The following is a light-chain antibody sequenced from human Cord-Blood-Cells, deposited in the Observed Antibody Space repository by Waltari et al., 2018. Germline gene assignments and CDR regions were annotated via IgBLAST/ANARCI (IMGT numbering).Light chain of an antibody. Sequence: QSALTQPASVSGSPGQSITISCTGTSSDVGGYNYVSWYQQHPGKAPKLMIYEVSNRPAGVSKRFSVSKAGNTASLAISGLQAEDAADYYCSSYTSSSTYVFGTGTKVTVL. CDR3: SSYTSSSTYV. J-gene: IGLJ1*01. V-gene: IGLV2-14*01. CDR2: EVS. CDR1: SSDVGGYNY.